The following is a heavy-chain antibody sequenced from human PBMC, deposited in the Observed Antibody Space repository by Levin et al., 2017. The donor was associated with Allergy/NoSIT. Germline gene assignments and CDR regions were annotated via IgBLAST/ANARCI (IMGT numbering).Heavy chain of an antibody. CDR1: RYIFSDYF. Sequence: GESLKISCKASRYIFSDYFIHWVRQAPGQGLEWMGWINPHSGDTKYAQEFQGRVTMTRDTSISTAYMELTRLTSDDTAVYYCAGDLYNDDSVFGYWGQGTLVNVFS. CDR2: INPHSGDT. D-gene: IGHD3-22*01. CDR3: AGDLYNDDSVFGY. V-gene: IGHV1-2*02. J-gene: IGHJ4*02.